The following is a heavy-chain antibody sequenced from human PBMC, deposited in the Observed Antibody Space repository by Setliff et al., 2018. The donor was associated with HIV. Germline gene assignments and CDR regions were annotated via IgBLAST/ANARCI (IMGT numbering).Heavy chain of an antibody. CDR2: VYAGGSP. Sequence: PSETLSLTCTVSGGSVSSDYYYWMWIRQPAGKKLEWIGRVYAGGSPNYNPSLKSRVTIPVDTSQNQFSLKVSSVTAADTAVYYCARHSGAPYSSSSGLFDFWGQGTLVTVSS. CDR3: ARHSGAPYSSSSGLFDF. V-gene: IGHV4-61*02. CDR1: GGSVSSDY. J-gene: IGHJ4*02. D-gene: IGHD6-6*01.